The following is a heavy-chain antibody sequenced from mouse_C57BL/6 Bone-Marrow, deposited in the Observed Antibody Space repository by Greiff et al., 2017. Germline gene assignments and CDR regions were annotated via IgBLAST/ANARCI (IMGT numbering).Heavy chain of an antibody. J-gene: IGHJ2*01. Sequence: QVQLQQSGAELVRPGTSVKVSCKASGYAFTNYLIEWVKQRPGQGLEWIGVINPGSGGTNYNEKLKGKATLTAAKSSSTAYMQLSSRTSEDYAVYFCARWEFYYYGYFDYWGQGTTLTVSS. CDR1: GYAFTNYL. CDR3: ARWEFYYYGYFDY. CDR2: INPGSGGT. D-gene: IGHD1-1*01. V-gene: IGHV1-54*01.